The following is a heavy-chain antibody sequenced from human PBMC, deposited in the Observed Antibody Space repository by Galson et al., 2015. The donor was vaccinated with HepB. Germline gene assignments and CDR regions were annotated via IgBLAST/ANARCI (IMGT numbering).Heavy chain of an antibody. D-gene: IGHD4-23*01. Sequence: PALVNPTQTLTLTCTFSGFSLSTSGVGVGWIRQPPGKALEWLALIYWDDDKRYSPSLKSRLTITKDTSKNQVVLTMTNMDPVDTATYYCARDYGGNWYFDLWGRGTLVTVSS. V-gene: IGHV2-5*02. CDR2: IYWDDDK. J-gene: IGHJ2*01. CDR1: GFSLSTSGVG. CDR3: ARDYGGNWYFDL.